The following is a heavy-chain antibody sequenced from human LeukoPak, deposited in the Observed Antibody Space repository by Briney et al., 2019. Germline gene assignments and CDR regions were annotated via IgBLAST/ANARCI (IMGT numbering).Heavy chain of an antibody. J-gene: IGHJ4*02. CDR3: ARHLAYCGGDCYYDY. Sequence: SETLSLTCTVSGGSISSYYWSWIRQPAGKGLEWIGRIYTSGSTNYNPSLKSRVTISVDTSKNQFSLKLSSVTAADTAVYYCARHLAYCGGDCYYDYWGQGTLVTVSS. CDR2: IYTSGST. V-gene: IGHV4-4*07. D-gene: IGHD2-21*02. CDR1: GGSISSYY.